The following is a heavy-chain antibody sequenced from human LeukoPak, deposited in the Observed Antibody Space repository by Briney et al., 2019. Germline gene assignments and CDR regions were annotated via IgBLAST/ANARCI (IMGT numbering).Heavy chain of an antibody. CDR2: IYYSGST. D-gene: IGHD1-1*01. Sequence: SETLSLTCTVSGGSISSYYWSWIRQPPRKGLEWIGYIYYSGSTNYNPSLKSRVTISVDTSKSQFSLKLSSVTAADTAVYYCARIYNWNDVYYYYYMDGWGKGTTVTFSS. CDR3: ARIYNWNDVYYYYYMDG. J-gene: IGHJ6*03. CDR1: GGSISSYY. V-gene: IGHV4-59*01.